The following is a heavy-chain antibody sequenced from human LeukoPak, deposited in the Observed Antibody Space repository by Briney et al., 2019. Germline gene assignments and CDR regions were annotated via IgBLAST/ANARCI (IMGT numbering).Heavy chain of an antibody. CDR1: GFTFSSYA. V-gene: IGHV3-66*01. D-gene: IGHD3-10*01. CDR3: AGGARRGYYFDY. CDR2: IYSGGST. Sequence: GGSLRLSCAASGFTFSSYAMSWVRQAPGKGLEWVSVIYSGGSTYYADSVEGRFTISRDNSKNTLYLQMNSLRAEDTAVYYCAGGARRGYYFDYWGQGTLVTVSS. J-gene: IGHJ4*02.